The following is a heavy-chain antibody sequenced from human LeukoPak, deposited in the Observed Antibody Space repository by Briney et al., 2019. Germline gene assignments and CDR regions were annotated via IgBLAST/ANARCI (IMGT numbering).Heavy chain of an antibody. V-gene: IGHV4-34*01. J-gene: IGHJ4*02. D-gene: IGHD3-10*01. CDR1: GGSFSGYY. CDR3: ATRTYGSGLL. Sequence: SETLSLTCAVYGGSFSGYYWSWIRQPPGKGLEWSGEINHSGSTNYNPALKSRVTISVDTSKNQFALKLSSVTAADTAVYYCATRTYGSGLLWGQGTLVTVSS. CDR2: INHSGST.